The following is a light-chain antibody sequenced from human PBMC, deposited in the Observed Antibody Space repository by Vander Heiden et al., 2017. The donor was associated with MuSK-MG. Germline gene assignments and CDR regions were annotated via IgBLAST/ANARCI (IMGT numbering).Light chain of an antibody. J-gene: IGKJ2*02. Sequence: DIVMTQSADSLAVSLSERATINCKSSQSVLYSSNNKNYLAWYQQKPGQPPKLLIYWASTRESGVPDRFSGSGSGTDFTLTISSLQAEDVAVYYCQQYYSTPGCTFGQGTKLEIK. CDR1: QSVLYSSNNKNY. CDR2: WAS. V-gene: IGKV4-1*01. CDR3: QQYYSTPGCT.